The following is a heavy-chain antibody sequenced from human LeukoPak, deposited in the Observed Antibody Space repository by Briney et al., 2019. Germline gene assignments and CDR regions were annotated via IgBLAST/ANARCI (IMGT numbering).Heavy chain of an antibody. CDR2: IYHSGST. CDR3: AKDIGSYYDY. D-gene: IGHD3-10*01. J-gene: IGHJ4*02. Sequence: SETLSLTCTVSGYSISSGYYWGWIRQPPGKGLEWIGSIYHSGSTYYNPSLKSRVTISVDTSKNQFSLKLSSVTAADTAVYYCAKDIGSYYDYWGQGILVTVSS. V-gene: IGHV4-38-2*02. CDR1: GYSISSGYY.